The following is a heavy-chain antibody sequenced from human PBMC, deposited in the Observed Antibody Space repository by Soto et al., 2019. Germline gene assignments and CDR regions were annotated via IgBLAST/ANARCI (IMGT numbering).Heavy chain of an antibody. Sequence: QVQLEQSGPEVKRPGTSVKVSCKASGGAFRRYSVSWVRQAPGQGLEWIGGVIPVFNTSNYSLKFQGRVAIFADRSTSSVFMELRSLRSEDTALYYCARGEEMTAVTIFEYWGQGTLVTVSS. CDR1: GGAFRRYS. J-gene: IGHJ4*02. V-gene: IGHV1-69*01. CDR2: VIPVFNTS. D-gene: IGHD4-17*01. CDR3: ARGEEMTAVTIFEY.